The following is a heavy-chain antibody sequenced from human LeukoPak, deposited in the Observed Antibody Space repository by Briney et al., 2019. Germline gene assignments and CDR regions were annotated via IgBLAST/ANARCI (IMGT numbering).Heavy chain of an antibody. J-gene: IGHJ4*02. CDR1: GYTFTGYY. D-gene: IGHD5-24*01. Sequence: ASVKVSCTASGYTFTGYYMHWVRQAPGQGLEWMGRINPNSGGTNYAQKFQGRVTMTRDTSISTAYMELSRLRSDDTAVYYCAVLGGRDGYNYRHVDYWGQGTLVTVSS. V-gene: IGHV1-2*06. CDR3: AVLGGRDGYNYRHVDY. CDR2: INPNSGGT.